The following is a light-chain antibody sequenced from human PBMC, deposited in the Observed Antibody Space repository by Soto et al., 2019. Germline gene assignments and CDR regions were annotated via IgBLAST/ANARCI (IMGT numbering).Light chain of an antibody. J-gene: IGLJ1*01. V-gene: IGLV2-14*01. CDR3: SSYTTSNTRQIV. CDR1: SSDVGGYNY. Sequence: QSVLTQPASVSGSPGQSITISCTGTSSDVGGYNYVSWYQQHPGKAPKFMIYDVSNRPSGVSNRVSGSKSGNTASLTISGLQAEDEADYYCSSYTTSNTRQIVFGTGTQLTVL. CDR2: DVS.